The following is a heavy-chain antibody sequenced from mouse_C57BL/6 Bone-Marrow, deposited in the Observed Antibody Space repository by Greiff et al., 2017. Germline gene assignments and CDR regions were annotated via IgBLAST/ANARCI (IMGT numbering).Heavy chain of an antibody. CDR1: GYTFTSYG. Sequence: VQLQQSGAELARPGASVKLSCKASGYTFTSYGISWVKQRTGQGLEWIGEIYPRRGNTHYNEKFKGKATLTADKSSSTAYMELRSLTSEDSAIYFCARGVTTDYWGQGTTLTVSS. J-gene: IGHJ2*01. D-gene: IGHD2-2*01. CDR3: ARGVTTDY. V-gene: IGHV1-81*01. CDR2: IYPRRGNT.